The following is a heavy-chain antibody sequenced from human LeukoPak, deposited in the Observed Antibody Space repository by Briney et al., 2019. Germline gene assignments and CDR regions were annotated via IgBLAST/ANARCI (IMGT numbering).Heavy chain of an antibody. J-gene: IGHJ4*02. Sequence: APVKVSCKASGGTFSSYAISWVRQAPGQGLEWMGGIIPIFGTANYAQKFQGRVTITADESTSTAYMELSSLRSEDTAVYYCAREGRTRGEFDYWGQGTLVTVSS. CDR2: IIPIFGTA. CDR1: GGTFSSYA. V-gene: IGHV1-69*13. CDR3: AREGRTRGEFDY. D-gene: IGHD3-10*01.